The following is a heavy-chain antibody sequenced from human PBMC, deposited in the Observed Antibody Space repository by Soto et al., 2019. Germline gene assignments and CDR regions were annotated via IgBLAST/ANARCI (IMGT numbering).Heavy chain of an antibody. Sequence: PGGSLRLSCAASGISTSSYWMGWVRQAPGRGLEWVASIKNDGSEKYYMDSLKGRFTISRDNALNSLYLQMNSLRAEDTAVYYCARVGLMAVAGTEYQSPIDYWGQGTLVTVSS. V-gene: IGHV3-7*03. J-gene: IGHJ4*02. CDR1: GISTSSYW. D-gene: IGHD6-19*01. CDR2: IKNDGSEK. CDR3: ARVGLMAVAGTEYQSPIDY.